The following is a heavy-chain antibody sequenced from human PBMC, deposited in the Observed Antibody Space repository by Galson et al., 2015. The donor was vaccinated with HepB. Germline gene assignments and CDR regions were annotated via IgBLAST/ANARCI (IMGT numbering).Heavy chain of an antibody. V-gene: IGHV3-48*02. Sequence: SLRLSCAASGFTFSSYSMNWVRQAPGKGLEWVSYISSSSSTIYYADSVKGRFTISRDNAKNSLYLQMNSLRDEETAVYYCARPVPGGKMEPDPFYYYYGMDVWGQGTTVTVSS. CDR1: GFTFSSYS. CDR2: ISSSSSTI. D-gene: IGHD3-16*01. CDR3: ARPVPGGKMEPDPFYYYYGMDV. J-gene: IGHJ6*02.